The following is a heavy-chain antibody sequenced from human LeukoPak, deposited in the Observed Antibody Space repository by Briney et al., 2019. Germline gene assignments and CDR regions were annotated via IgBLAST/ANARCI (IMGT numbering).Heavy chain of an antibody. D-gene: IGHD2-21*02. Sequence: PSETLSLTCTVSGGSISSYYWSWIRQPAGKGLEWIGRIYTSGSTNYNPSLKSRVTMSVDTSKNQFSLKLSSVTAADTAVYYCARVGDHSKYYYYYGMDVWGQGTTVTVSS. CDR1: GGSISSYY. CDR3: ARVGDHSKYYYYYGMDV. V-gene: IGHV4-4*07. J-gene: IGHJ6*02. CDR2: IYTSGST.